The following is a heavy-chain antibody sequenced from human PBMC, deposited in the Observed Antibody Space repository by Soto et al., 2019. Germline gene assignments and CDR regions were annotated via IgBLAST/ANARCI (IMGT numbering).Heavy chain of an antibody. Sequence: EVQLVESGGGLVQPGGSLRLFCAASGFTVSSNYMTWIRQAPGKGLEWVSLIYSGGSTYYADSVKGRFTISRDISNNTLYLQMNSLRTEDTAVYYCAQGGSYYGYWGQGTLVTVSS. V-gene: IGHV3-66*01. CDR1: GFTVSSNY. CDR2: IYSGGST. J-gene: IGHJ4*02. D-gene: IGHD1-26*01. CDR3: AQGGSYYGY.